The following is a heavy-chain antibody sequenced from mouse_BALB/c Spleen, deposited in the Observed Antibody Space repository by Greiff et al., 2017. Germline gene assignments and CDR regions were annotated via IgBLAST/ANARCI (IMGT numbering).Heavy chain of an antibody. V-gene: IGHV14-4*02. D-gene: IGHD2-4*01. CDR2: IDPENGDT. CDR1: GFNIKDYY. Sequence: EVQLQQSGAELVRPGASVKLSCTASGFNIKDYYMHWVKQRPEQGLEWIGWIDPENGDTEYAPKFQGKATMTADTSSNTAYLQLSSLTSEDTAVYYCNGYDYHYFDYWGQGTTLTVSS. CDR3: NGYDYHYFDY. J-gene: IGHJ2*01.